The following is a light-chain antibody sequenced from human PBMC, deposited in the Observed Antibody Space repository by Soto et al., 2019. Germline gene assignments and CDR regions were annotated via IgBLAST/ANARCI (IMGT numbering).Light chain of an antibody. V-gene: IGLV2-14*03. CDR3: SSYTASTPFYV. J-gene: IGLJ1*01. CDR1: RTDVDGHDY. Sequence: QSVLTQPASVSGSPGQSITISCTGARTDVDGHDYVSWYQQHPGQAPKLILFDVHNRPSGVSSRFSGSKSGDTASLTISGLRAEDDGDYYCSSYTASTPFYVFGTGTKLTVL. CDR2: DVH.